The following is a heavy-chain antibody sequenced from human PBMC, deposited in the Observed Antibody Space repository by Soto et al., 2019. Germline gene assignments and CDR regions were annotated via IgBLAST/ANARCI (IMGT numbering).Heavy chain of an antibody. CDR1: GFTFSSNA. D-gene: IGHD5-18*01. CDR2: ISGSRGST. V-gene: IGHV3-23*01. CDR3: AKDRDRAMDYFDY. Sequence: EVQLLESGGGLVQPGGSLRLSCAASGFTFSSNAMSWVRQAPGKGLEWVSAISGSRGSTYYADSVKGRFTISRDNSKNTLYLQMNSLRAEDTAEYYCAKDRDRAMDYFDYWGQGTLVTVSS. J-gene: IGHJ4*02.